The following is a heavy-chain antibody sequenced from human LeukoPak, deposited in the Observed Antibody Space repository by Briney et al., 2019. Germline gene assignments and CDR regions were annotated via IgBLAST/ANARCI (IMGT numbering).Heavy chain of an antibody. J-gene: IGHJ6*04. CDR3: AREKDVDTAMVDYYGMDV. D-gene: IGHD5-18*01. Sequence: ASVKVSCKASGYTSTSYYMHWVRQAPGQGLEWMGIINPSGGSTSYAQKFQGRVTMTRDTSTSTVCMELSSLRSEDTAVYYCAREKDVDTAMVDYYGMDVWGKGTTVTVSS. CDR1: GYTSTSYY. V-gene: IGHV1-46*01. CDR2: INPSGGST.